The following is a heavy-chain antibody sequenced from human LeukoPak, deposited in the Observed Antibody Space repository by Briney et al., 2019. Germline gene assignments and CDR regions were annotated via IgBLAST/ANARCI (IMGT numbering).Heavy chain of an antibody. CDR3: ARAKGLLWFGEGYYGMGV. CDR1: GFTFSSYE. D-gene: IGHD3-10*01. V-gene: IGHV3-48*03. Sequence: GGSLRLSCAASGFTFSSYEMNWVRQAPGKGLEWVSYISSSGSTIYYADSVKGRFTISRDNAKNSLYLQMNSLRAEDTAVYYCARAKGLLWFGEGYYGMGVWGKGTTVTVSS. CDR2: ISSSGSTI. J-gene: IGHJ6*04.